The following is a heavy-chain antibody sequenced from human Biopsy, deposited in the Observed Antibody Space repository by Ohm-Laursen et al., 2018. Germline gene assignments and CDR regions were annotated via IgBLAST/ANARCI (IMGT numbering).Heavy chain of an antibody. V-gene: IGHV3-72*01. CDR1: GFTFSSYG. Sequence: SLRLSCAASGFTFSSYGMHWVRQAPGKGLEWVGRIRDKANSYTTDYAASVKGRFTISRDDSKNSLYLQMNSLRAEDTALYYCARGGQGGFLEWLFIGWGQGTLVTVSS. CDR2: IRDKANSYTT. CDR3: ARGGQGGFLEWLFIG. D-gene: IGHD3-3*01. J-gene: IGHJ4*02.